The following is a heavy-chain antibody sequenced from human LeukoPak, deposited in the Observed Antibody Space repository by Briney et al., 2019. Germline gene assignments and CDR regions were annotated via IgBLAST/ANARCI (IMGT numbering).Heavy chain of an antibody. CDR3: ARVRIAVAKLPFGSLKLGAFDI. V-gene: IGHV1-46*01. J-gene: IGHJ3*02. CDR1: GYTFTSYY. CDR2: INPSGSST. D-gene: IGHD6-19*01. Sequence: GASVKVSCKASGYTFTSYYMHWVRQAPGQGLEWMGLINPSGSSTSYAQKFQGRVTMTRDMSTSTVYMELSSLRSEDTAVYYCARVRIAVAKLPFGSLKLGAFDIWGQGTMVSVSS.